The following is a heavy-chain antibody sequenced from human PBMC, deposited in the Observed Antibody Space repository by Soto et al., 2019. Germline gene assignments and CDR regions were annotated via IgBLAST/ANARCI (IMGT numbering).Heavy chain of an antibody. CDR1: EFNFSPYG. CDR2: IQSYGSNYAE. Sequence: EVQLVESGGGLAQPGGSLRLSCAASEFNFSPYGMNWVRQPPGKGRDWVSRIQSYGSNYAESYADSVKGRFTISSDNAKNMLYLQMNSLRVEDTAVDFCARDRGAPDALDIWGQGTMVTVSS. J-gene: IGHJ3*02. D-gene: IGHD3-10*01. V-gene: IGHV3-74*01. CDR3: ARDRGAPDALDI.